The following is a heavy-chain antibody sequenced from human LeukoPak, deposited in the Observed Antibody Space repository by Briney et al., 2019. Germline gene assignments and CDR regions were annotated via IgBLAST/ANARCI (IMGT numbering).Heavy chain of an antibody. CDR3: AKNAVLTGYYEIPTYFDY. D-gene: IGHD3-9*01. Sequence: PGGSLRLSCAASGFSFSSFWMTWVRQAPGKGLEWVANIKQDGSEKSYVDSVKGRFTISRDNAKNTLYLQMNSLRAEDTAVYYCAKNAVLTGYYEIPTYFDYWGQGTLVTVSS. J-gene: IGHJ4*02. CDR2: IKQDGSEK. V-gene: IGHV3-7*01. CDR1: GFSFSSFW.